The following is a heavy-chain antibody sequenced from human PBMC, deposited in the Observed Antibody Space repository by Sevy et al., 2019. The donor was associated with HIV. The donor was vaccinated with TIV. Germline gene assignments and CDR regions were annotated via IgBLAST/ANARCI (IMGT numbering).Heavy chain of an antibody. Sequence: SETLSLTCTVSGGSISAYYWSWIRQPPGKGLEYLGYIYYTGSTNYNPSLKSRVTISVDTSKNQFSLKLSSVTAADTAVYYCARAPLVRSGDDSLNWFDPWGQGTLVTVSS. D-gene: IGHD5-12*01. CDR2: IYYTGST. CDR3: ARAPLVRSGDDSLNWFDP. V-gene: IGHV4-59*01. CDR1: GGSISAYY. J-gene: IGHJ5*02.